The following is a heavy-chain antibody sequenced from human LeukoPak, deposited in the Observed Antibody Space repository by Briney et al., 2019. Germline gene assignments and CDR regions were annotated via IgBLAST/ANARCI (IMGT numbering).Heavy chain of an antibody. CDR3: ARDHGYSYDLVHYYYYMDV. CDR1: GGSISSYY. D-gene: IGHD5-18*01. CDR2: IYYSGST. J-gene: IGHJ6*03. Sequence: KPSETLSLTCTVSGGSISSYYWSWIRQPPGKGLEWIGYIYYSGSTNYNPSLKSQVTISVDTSKNQFSLKLSSVTAADTAVYYCARDHGYSYDLVHYYYYMDVWGKGTTVTVSS. V-gene: IGHV4-59*01.